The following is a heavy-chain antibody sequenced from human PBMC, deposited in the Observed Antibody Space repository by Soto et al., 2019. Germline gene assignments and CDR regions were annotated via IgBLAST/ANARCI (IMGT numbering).Heavy chain of an antibody. CDR1: GFTFSSYG. CDR3: ARDETYYYDSSGYHPLDY. V-gene: IGHV3-33*01. CDR2: IWYDGSNK. D-gene: IGHD3-22*01. J-gene: IGHJ4*02. Sequence: HPGGSLRLSCAASGFTFSSYGMHWVRQAPGKGLEWVAVIWYDGSNKYYADSVKGRFTISRDNSKNTLYLQMNSLRAEDTAVYYCARDETYYYDSSGYHPLDYWGQGTLVTVSS.